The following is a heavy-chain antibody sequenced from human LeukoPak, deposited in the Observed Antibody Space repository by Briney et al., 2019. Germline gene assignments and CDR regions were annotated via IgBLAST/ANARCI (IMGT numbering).Heavy chain of an antibody. CDR3: ASDFPESKGWGLDP. V-gene: IGHV4-59*01. CDR1: GGPISSYY. D-gene: IGHD1-14*01. Sequence: PSETLSLTCTTSGGPISSYYWSWIRQTPGMGLEWIGYIYHSGGTKYNPSISSRVTISVDTSKNQFSLKLSSVTAADTAVYYCASDFPESKGWGLDPWGQGTLVTVSS. J-gene: IGHJ5*02. CDR2: IYHSGGT.